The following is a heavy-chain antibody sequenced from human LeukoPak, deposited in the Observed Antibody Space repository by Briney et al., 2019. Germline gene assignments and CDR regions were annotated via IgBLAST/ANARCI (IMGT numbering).Heavy chain of an antibody. V-gene: IGHV1-18*01. Sequence: ASVKVSCKASGYTFTGYGISWVRQAPGQGLEWMGWISAYNGNTNYAQKLQGRVTMTTDTSTSTAYMELRSLRSDDTAVYYCARAFCSSTSCPFYYYYYMDVWGKGTTVTVSS. CDR3: ARAFCSSTSCPFYYYYYMDV. J-gene: IGHJ6*03. D-gene: IGHD2-2*01. CDR1: GYTFTGYG. CDR2: ISAYNGNT.